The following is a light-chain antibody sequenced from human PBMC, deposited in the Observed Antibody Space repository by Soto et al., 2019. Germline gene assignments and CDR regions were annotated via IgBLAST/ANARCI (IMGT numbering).Light chain of an antibody. CDR1: SSNIGAGYD. CDR3: QSYDARLSGSV. V-gene: IGLV1-40*01. CDR2: GNN. Sequence: QPVLTQPPSVSGAPGQRVTISCTGTSSNIGAGYDVIWYQQFPGTAPKLLIFGNNSRSSGVPARFSGSKSGSSAALAVAGLQAEDEAEYHCQSYDARLSGSVFGGGTKLTVL. J-gene: IGLJ3*02.